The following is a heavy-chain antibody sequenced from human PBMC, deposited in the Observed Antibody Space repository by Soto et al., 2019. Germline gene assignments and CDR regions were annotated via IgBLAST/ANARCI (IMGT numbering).Heavy chain of an antibody. D-gene: IGHD3-22*01. Sequence: GGSLRLSCAASGFTFSSYWMSWVRQAPGKGLEWVANIKQDGSEKYYVDSVKGRFTISRDNAKNSLYLQMNSLRAEDTAVYYCARDHYYDSSGYYRDPRNYYYYGMDVWGQGTTVTVSS. CDR2: IKQDGSEK. J-gene: IGHJ6*02. CDR3: ARDHYYDSSGYYRDPRNYYYYGMDV. CDR1: GFTFSSYW. V-gene: IGHV3-7*01.